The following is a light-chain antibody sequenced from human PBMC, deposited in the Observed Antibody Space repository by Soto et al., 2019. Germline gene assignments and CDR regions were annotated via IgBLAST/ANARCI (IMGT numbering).Light chain of an antibody. CDR3: QQYDNPPFT. J-gene: IGKJ3*01. CDR2: DAS. Sequence: DIQMTQSPSSLSASVGDRVTITCPASQDISNYLNWYQQKPGKAPKLLIYDASNLETGVPSRFSGSGSGTDFTFTISSLQPEDIATYYCQQYDNPPFTFGPGTKVDIK. CDR1: QDISNY. V-gene: IGKV1-33*01.